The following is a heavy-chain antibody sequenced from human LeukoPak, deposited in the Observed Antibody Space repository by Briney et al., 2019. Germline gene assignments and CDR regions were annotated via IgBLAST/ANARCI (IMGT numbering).Heavy chain of an antibody. J-gene: IGHJ3*02. CDR3: ARAARGAFDI. V-gene: IGHV1-8*01. D-gene: IGHD3-10*01. CDR1: GYTFTSYD. Sequence: ASVKVSCKASGYTFTSYDINWVRQATGQGLEWMGWMNPNSGNTGYAQKFQGRVTMTRDTSISTAYMELSRLRSDDTAVYYCARAARGAFDIWGQGTMVTVSS. CDR2: MNPNSGNT.